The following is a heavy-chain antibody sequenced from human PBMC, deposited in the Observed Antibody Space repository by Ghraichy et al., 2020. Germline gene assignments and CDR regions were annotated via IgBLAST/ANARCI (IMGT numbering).Heavy chain of an antibody. CDR1: GFTFSNAW. J-gene: IGHJ4*02. Sequence: GGSLTLSCAASGFTFSNAWMSWVRQAPGQGLEWVGRIKSKTDGGTTDYDAPVKGRFTISRDDSKNTLYLQMNSLKTEDTAVYYCTTTYYGSGSVYWGQGTLVTVSS. CDR3: TTTYYGSGSVY. CDR2: IKSKTDGGTT. D-gene: IGHD3-10*01. V-gene: IGHV3-15*01.